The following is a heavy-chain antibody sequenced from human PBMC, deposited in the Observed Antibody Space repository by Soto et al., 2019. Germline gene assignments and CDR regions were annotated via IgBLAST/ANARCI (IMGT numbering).Heavy chain of an antibody. D-gene: IGHD3-3*01. J-gene: IGHJ6*02. V-gene: IGHV4-38-2*02. CDR2: IYHRGST. CDR1: GYSISSGYY. CDR3: AREVYDFWSGHHYYYYGMDV. Sequence: SETLSLTCAVSGYSISSGYYWGWVRHPPGKGLEWIGSIYHRGSTYYTPSLKSRLTISIDTSNNHSSLKPSSVTAADPAVYYFAREVYDFWSGHHYYYYGMDVWGQGSTAIVSS.